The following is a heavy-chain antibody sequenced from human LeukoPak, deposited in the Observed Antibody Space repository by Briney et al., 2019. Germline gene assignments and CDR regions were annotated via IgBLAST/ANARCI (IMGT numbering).Heavy chain of an antibody. CDR1: GFTVSSNY. CDR2: IYSDDST. D-gene: IGHD2-15*01. V-gene: IGHV3-66*01. J-gene: IGHJ4*02. CDR3: ARVQGSGQPRWY. Sequence: EGSLRLSCAASGFTVSSNYMSWVRQAPGKGLEWVSVIYSDDSTYYADSVKGRFTISRDNSKNTLYLQMNSLRAEDTAVYYCARVQGSGQPRWYWGQGTLVTVSS.